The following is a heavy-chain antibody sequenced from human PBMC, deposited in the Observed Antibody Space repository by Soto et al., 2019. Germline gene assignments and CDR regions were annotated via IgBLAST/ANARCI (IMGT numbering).Heavy chain of an antibody. Sequence: ASVKVSCKASGYTFTSYGISWVRQAPGQGLEWMGWISAYNGNTKYAQKLQGRVTMTTDTSASTAYMELSSLRSEDTAVYYCANALGLYYFDYWGQGTLVTVSS. CDR1: GYTFTSYG. J-gene: IGHJ4*02. D-gene: IGHD3-16*01. CDR3: ANALGLYYFDY. V-gene: IGHV1-18*01. CDR2: ISAYNGNT.